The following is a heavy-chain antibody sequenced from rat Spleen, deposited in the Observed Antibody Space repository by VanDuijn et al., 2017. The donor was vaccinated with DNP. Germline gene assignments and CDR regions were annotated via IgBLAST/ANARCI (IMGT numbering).Heavy chain of an antibody. J-gene: IGHJ2*01. V-gene: IGHV3-1*01. CDR2: ISYSGST. Sequence: EVQLQESGPGLVKPSQSLSLTCSVTGYSITSSYRWNWIRKFPGNKMEWTGHISYSGSTSYHPSLKSRISITRDTSKNQFFLQLSSVTTEDTATYYCARWNIGTTTLDYWGQGVMVTVSA. CDR3: ARWNIGTTTLDY. D-gene: IGHD1-5*01. CDR1: GYSITSSY.